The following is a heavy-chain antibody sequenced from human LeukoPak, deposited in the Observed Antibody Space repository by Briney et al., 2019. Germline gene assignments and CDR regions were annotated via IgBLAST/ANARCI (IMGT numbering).Heavy chain of an antibody. Sequence: SETLSLTCTVSGGSISSSSYYWGWIRQPPGKGLEWIGSIYYSGSTYYNPSLKSRVTISVDTSKNQFSLKLSSVTAADTAVYYCARVLAARPFYYYYYYMDVWGKGTTVTVSS. J-gene: IGHJ6*03. CDR1: GGSISSSSYY. D-gene: IGHD6-6*01. CDR2: IYYSGST. CDR3: ARVLAARPFYYYYYYMDV. V-gene: IGHV4-39*07.